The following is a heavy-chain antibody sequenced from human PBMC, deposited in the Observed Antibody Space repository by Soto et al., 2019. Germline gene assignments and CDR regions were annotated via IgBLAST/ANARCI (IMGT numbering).Heavy chain of an antibody. J-gene: IGHJ4*02. CDR3: AALLAAAGTDYFDY. V-gene: IGHV1-58*01. CDR2: IVVGSGNT. CDR1: GFTFTSSA. Sequence: SVKVSCKXSGFTFTSSAVQWVRQARGQRLEWIGWIVVGSGNTNYAQKFQERVTITRDMSTSTAYMELSSLRSEDTAVYYCAALLAAAGTDYFDYWGQGTLVTVSS. D-gene: IGHD6-13*01.